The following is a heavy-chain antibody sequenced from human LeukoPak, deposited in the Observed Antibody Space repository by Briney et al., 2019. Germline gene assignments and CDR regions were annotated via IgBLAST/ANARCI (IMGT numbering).Heavy chain of an antibody. D-gene: IGHD2-2*01. CDR1: GGSISSYY. Sequence: SETLSLTCTVSGGSISSYYWSWIRQPPGKGLEWIGYIYYSGSTNYNPSLKSRVTISVDTSKNQFSLKLSSVTAADTAVYYCARLDQLLCEDTTTWYFDLWGRGTLVTVSS. CDR2: IYYSGST. J-gene: IGHJ2*01. CDR3: ARLDQLLCEDTTTWYFDL. V-gene: IGHV4-59*08.